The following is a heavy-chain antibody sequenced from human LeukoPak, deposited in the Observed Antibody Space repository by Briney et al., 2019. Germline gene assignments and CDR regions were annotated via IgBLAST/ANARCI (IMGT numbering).Heavy chain of an antibody. CDR3: ARGGNSNYDKYYYYYMDV. Sequence: GASVKVSCKASGYTFTGYYMHWVRQAPGQGLEWMGWINPNSGGTNYAQKFQGRVTMTRDTSISTAYMELSRLRSDDTAVYYCARGGNSNYDKYYYYYMDVWGKETTVTVSS. V-gene: IGHV1-2*02. CDR1: GYTFTGYY. CDR2: INPNSGGT. J-gene: IGHJ6*03. D-gene: IGHD4-11*01.